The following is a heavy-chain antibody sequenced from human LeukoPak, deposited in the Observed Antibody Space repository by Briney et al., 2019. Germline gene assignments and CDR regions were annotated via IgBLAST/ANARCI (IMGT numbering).Heavy chain of an antibody. CDR3: AHRADSIGWYSIDY. D-gene: IGHD6-19*01. CDR1: GFSLSASGVG. J-gene: IGHJ4*02. V-gene: IGHV2-5*02. Sequence: SGPTLVKPTQTLTLTCTFSGFSLSASGVGVAWIRQPPGQALEWLALIYWDDYKRYSPSLKSRLTITKDTSKNQVVLTTTNMDPVDTATYYCAHRADSIGWYSIDYWGQGTLVTVSS. CDR2: IYWDDYK.